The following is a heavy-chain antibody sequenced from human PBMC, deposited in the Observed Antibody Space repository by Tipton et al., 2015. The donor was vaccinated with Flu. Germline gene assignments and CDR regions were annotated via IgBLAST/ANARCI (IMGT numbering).Heavy chain of an antibody. CDR3: ARDEGVVNYYFGMDV. CDR1: GFDFSVYG. Sequence: SLRLSCKVSGFDFSVYGMHWVRQAPGKGLEWVAVIWYDGSNIHYADSVKGRSTVSRDNSRNTLYLQMNGLRAEDTAVYYCARDEGVVNYYFGMDVWGQGTTVTVSS. J-gene: IGHJ6*01. V-gene: IGHV3-33*01. CDR2: IWYDGSNI.